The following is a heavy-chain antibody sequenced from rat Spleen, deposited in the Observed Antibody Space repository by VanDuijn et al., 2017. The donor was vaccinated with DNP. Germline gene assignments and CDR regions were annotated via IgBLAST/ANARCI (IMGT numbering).Heavy chain of an antibody. CDR3: ATQRGY. CDR2: INPDGGNT. CDR1: GFTFSSYW. V-gene: IGHV5-58*01. J-gene: IGHJ2*01. Sequence: EVQLVETGGDLVPPGRSLKLSCVASGFTFSSYWMFWIRQAPGKGLEWVASINPDGGNTYCQDSVKGRFTISRDNAENTVYLQMNSLRSEDTATYYCATQRGYWGQGVMVTVSS.